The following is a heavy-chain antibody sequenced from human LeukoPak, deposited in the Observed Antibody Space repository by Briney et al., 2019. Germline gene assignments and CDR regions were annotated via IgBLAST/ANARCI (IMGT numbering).Heavy chain of an antibody. Sequence: SETLSLTXTVSGGSIRSGSYYWSWIRQPAGKGLDWIGRIYTSGSTNYNPSLKSRVTISVDTSKNQFSLKLSSVTAADTAVYYCARLYCSGGSCYSDYWGQGTLVTVSS. CDR1: GGSIRSGSYY. CDR2: IYTSGST. D-gene: IGHD2-15*01. V-gene: IGHV4-61*02. CDR3: ARLYCSGGSCYSDY. J-gene: IGHJ4*02.